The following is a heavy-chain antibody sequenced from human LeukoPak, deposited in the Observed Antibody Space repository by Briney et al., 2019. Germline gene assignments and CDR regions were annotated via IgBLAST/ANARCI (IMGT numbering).Heavy chain of an antibody. CDR3: ARVGIAAAGTPQGGSSY. D-gene: IGHD6-13*01. J-gene: IGHJ4*02. CDR2: ISAYNGNT. CDR1: GYTFTSYG. V-gene: IGHV1-18*01. Sequence: ASVKVSCKASGYTFTSYGIRWVRPAPGQGLAWMGWISAYNGNTNYAQKLQGRVTMTTDTSTSTAYMELRSLRSDDTAVYYGARVGIAAAGTPQGGSSYWGQGTLVTVSS.